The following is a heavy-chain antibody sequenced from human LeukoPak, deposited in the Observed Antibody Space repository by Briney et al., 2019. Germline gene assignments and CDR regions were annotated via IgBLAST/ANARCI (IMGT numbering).Heavy chain of an antibody. CDR3: ARGYCSSTSCPVWRYYMDV. V-gene: IGHV1-18*01. CDR1: GYTFTSYG. D-gene: IGHD2-2*01. CDR2: ISAYNGNT. Sequence: GASVKVSCKASGYTFTSYGISWVRQAPGQGLEWMGWISAYNGNTNYAQKLQGRVTMTTDTSTSTAYMELRSLRSDDTAVYYCARGYCSSTSCPVWRYYMDVWGKGTTVTVSS. J-gene: IGHJ6*03.